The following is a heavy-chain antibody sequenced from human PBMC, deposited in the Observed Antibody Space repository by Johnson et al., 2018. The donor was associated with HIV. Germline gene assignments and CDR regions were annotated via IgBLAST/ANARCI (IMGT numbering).Heavy chain of an antibody. CDR1: GFTFSGSA. D-gene: IGHD3-9*01. J-gene: IGHJ3*02. V-gene: IGHV3-73*01. CDR3: ARDGRDLVTRGSFDI. CDR2: IRSKANSYAT. Sequence: VQLVESGGGLVQPGGSLKLSCAASGFTFSGSAMHWVRQASGKGLEWVGRIRSKANSYATAYAASVKGKFTISRDDSKNTAYLQMKSLRAEDTAVYYCARDGRDLVTRGSFDIWGQGTVVTVSS.